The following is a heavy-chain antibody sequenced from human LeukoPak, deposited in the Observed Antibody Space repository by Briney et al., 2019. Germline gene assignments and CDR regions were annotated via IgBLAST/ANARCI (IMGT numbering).Heavy chain of an antibody. J-gene: IGHJ4*02. CDR2: ISTTSSYI. D-gene: IGHD3-22*01. Sequence: KSGGSLRLSCAASEFTFSSYSMNWVRQAPGKGLEWVSSISTTSSYIYHADSVKGRFTTSRDNARNSLYLQMNSLRAVDTAVYYCARTHSDYDSSGLDYWGQGTLVTVSS. CDR1: EFTFSSYS. V-gene: IGHV3-21*01. CDR3: ARTHSDYDSSGLDY.